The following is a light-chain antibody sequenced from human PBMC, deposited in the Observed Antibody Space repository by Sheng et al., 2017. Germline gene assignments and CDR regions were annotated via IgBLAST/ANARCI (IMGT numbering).Light chain of an antibody. V-gene: IGLV3-9*01. Sequence: SYELTQPLSVSVALGQTASISCGGNNIGTEKMCTGTSRGQAQAPVVVIYRDSNRPSGIPERFSGLQLGEHGHSDHQQEPKAGDEADYYCQVWDSSTVIFGGGTKVDRP. CDR2: RDS. CDR3: QVWDSSTVI. CDR1: NIGTEK. J-gene: IGLJ2*01.